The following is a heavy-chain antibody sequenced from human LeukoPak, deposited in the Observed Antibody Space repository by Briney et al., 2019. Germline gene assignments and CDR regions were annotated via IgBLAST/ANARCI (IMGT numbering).Heavy chain of an antibody. CDR2: ISYDGSNK. V-gene: IGHV3-30*04. J-gene: IGHJ4*02. CDR3: ARVGGSYLHYFFDY. CDR1: GFTFRSYA. Sequence: GRSLRLSCAASGFTFRSYAMHWVRQAPGKGLEGGAVISYDGSNKYYADSVKGRFTISRDNSKKTLYLQMDSLRAEDTAVYYCARVGGSYLHYFFDYWGQGTLVTVSS. D-gene: IGHD1-26*01.